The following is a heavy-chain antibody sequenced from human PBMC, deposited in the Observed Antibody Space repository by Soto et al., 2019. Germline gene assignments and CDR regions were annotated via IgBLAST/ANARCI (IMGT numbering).Heavy chain of an antibody. CDR1: GGSISSGDYY. CDR2: IYYSRST. CDR3: ARDLVLWFGESYYGMDV. J-gene: IGHJ6*02. Sequence: QVQLQESGPGLVKPSQTLSLTCTVSGGSISSGDYYWSWIRQPPGKGLEWIGYIYYSRSTYYNPSLKSRVTLSVDTSKTQFSRKLSSVTAADTAVYYWARDLVLWFGESYYGMDVWGQGTTVTVSS. V-gene: IGHV4-30-4*01. D-gene: IGHD3-10*01.